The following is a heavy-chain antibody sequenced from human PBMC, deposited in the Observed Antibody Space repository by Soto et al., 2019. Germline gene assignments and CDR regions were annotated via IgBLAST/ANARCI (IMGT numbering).Heavy chain of an antibody. D-gene: IGHD2-21*01. Sequence: AETLSLTCIVSGGSMRSYYWNWLRQPAGKGLEWIGRIYSRGDTNYNPSVKSRVTMSVDTSKNEFSLRLNSVTAADTAVYYCAGIGEDVYYGMDVWGQGTTVTVSS. CDR1: GGSMRSYY. V-gene: IGHV4-4*07. J-gene: IGHJ6*02. CDR2: IYSRGDT. CDR3: AGIGEDVYYGMDV.